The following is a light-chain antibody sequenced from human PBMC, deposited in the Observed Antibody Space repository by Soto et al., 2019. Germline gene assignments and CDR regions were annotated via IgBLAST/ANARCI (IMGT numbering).Light chain of an antibody. Sequence: PGARVTLSCRASQSVSSSYLTWYQQKPGQAPRRLIYGASTRATSIPARCSGRGSATDVTLIVISRQPEDFAIYYCQHDYNIPQTFRQGTKVEI. CDR3: QHDYNIPQT. J-gene: IGKJ1*01. CDR1: QSVSSSY. V-gene: IGKV3D-7*01. CDR2: GAS.